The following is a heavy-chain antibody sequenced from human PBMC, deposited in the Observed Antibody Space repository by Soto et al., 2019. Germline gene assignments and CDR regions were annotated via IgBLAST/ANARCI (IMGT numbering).Heavy chain of an antibody. J-gene: IGHJ4*02. V-gene: IGHV2-5*02. D-gene: IGHD5-18*01. CDR2: IYWDDDE. CDR1: GFSLTTRGVG. CDR3: XXXXRGYSYHFDY. Sequence: QITLKESGPTLAKPTQTLTLTCTFSGFSLTTRGVGVGWIRQPPGKALEWLALIYWDDDEGYSPSLKSRLTITKDTSXXXVXXXXXNXXPXXXXXXXXXXXXRGYSYHFDYWGQGTLVTVSS.